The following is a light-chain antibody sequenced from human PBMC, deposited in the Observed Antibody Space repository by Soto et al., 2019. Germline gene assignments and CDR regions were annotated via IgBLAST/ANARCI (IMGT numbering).Light chain of an antibody. Sequence: SYELTQPPSVSVSPGQTASITCSGDKLGDKYACWYQQKPGQSPVLVIYQDSKRPSGIPERFSGSNSGNTATLTISGTQAMDEADDYCQAWDSSTEVFGTETKVTVL. CDR1: KLGDKY. V-gene: IGLV3-1*01. CDR3: QAWDSSTEV. CDR2: QDS. J-gene: IGLJ1*01.